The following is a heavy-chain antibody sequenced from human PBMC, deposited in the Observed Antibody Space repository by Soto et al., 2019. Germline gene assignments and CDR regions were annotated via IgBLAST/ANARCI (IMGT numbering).Heavy chain of an antibody. D-gene: IGHD2-21*02. CDR1: GGSLSSGSFY. CDR2: IYYSGST. Sequence: PSGTPSLTRPFSGGSLSSGSFYWSWVRQPPGEGLGWSGYIYYSGSTNYNPSLKSRVTISVDTSKNQFSLKLSSVTAADTAVYYCARDLENCGGDCYPQWEPARYFDYWGQGTVVTVPQ. J-gene: IGHJ4*02. V-gene: IGHV4-61*01. CDR3: ARDLENCGGDCYPQWEPARYFDY.